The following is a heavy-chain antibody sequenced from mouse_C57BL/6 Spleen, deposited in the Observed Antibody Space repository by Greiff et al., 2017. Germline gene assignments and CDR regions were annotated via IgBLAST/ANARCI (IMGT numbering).Heavy chain of an antibody. J-gene: IGHJ1*03. V-gene: IGHV1-82*01. CDR1: GYAFSSSW. D-gene: IGHD1-1*01. CDR2: IYPGDGDT. Sequence: QVQLQQSGPELVKPGASVKISCKASGYAFSSSWLNWVKQRPGKGLEWIGRIYPGDGDTNYNGKFKGKATLTADKSSSTAYMQLSSLTSEDSAVYFCARTMGYYYYGSSYWYFDVWGTGTTVTVSS. CDR3: ARTMGYYYYGSSYWYFDV.